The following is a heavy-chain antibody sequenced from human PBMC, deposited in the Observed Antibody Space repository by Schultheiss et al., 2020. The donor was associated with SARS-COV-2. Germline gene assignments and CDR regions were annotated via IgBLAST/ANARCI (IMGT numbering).Heavy chain of an antibody. J-gene: IGHJ5*02. CDR3: ARVVGDIVATVGGGASRFDP. Sequence: SETLSLTCTVSGGSISSYYWSWIRQPPGKGLEWIGYIYYSGSTNYNPSLKSRVTISVDTSKNQFSLKLSSVTAADTAVYYCARVVGDIVATVGGGASRFDPWCQVALVTVSS. CDR1: GGSISSYY. V-gene: IGHV4-59*12. D-gene: IGHD5-12*01. CDR2: IYYSGST.